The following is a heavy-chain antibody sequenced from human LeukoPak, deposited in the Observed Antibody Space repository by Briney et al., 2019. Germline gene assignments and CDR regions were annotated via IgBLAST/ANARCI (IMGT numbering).Heavy chain of an antibody. D-gene: IGHD4/OR15-4a*01. J-gene: IGHJ4*02. CDR3: ARASMGGRDYHLDS. V-gene: IGHV3-7*01. Sequence: PGGSLTLSCAASGFTFSSYWMTWVRQAPGRGLEGVANIKTDGSHTYYVDFVKGRFTISRDNAKNLLFLQLGSLRADDTGVYYCARASMGGRDYHLDSWGQGTLVTVSS. CDR1: GFTFSSYW. CDR2: IKTDGSHT.